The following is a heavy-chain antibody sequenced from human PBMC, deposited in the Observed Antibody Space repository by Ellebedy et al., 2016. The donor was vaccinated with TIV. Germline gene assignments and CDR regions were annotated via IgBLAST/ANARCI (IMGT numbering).Heavy chain of an antibody. CDR3: ASMVGAPLDY. Sequence: GSLRLSXTVSGGSISSSSYYWGWIRQPPGKGLEWIGSIYYSGSTYYNPSLKSRVTISVDTSKNQFSLKLSSVTAADTAVYYCASMVGAPLDYWGQGTLVTVSS. J-gene: IGHJ4*02. CDR2: IYYSGST. V-gene: IGHV4-39*07. CDR1: GGSISSSSYY. D-gene: IGHD1-26*01.